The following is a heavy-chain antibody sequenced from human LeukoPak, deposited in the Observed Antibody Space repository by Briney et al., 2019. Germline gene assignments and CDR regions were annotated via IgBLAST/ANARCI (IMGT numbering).Heavy chain of an antibody. J-gene: IGHJ4*02. D-gene: IGHD3-22*01. CDR2: IKQDGSEK. V-gene: IGHV3-7*03. Sequence: GGSLRLSCAASGFTFSSYWMSWVRQAPGKGLEWVANIKQDGSEKYYVDSVKGRFTISRDNSKATLYVQMNSLTAEDTAVYFCAKGWSIYYDGSRFPDYWGQGTLVTVSS. CDR1: GFTFSSYW. CDR3: AKGWSIYYDGSRFPDY.